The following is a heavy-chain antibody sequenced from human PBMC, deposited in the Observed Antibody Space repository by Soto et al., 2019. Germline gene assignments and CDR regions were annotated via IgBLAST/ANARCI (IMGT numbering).Heavy chain of an antibody. J-gene: IGHJ6*03. Sequence: PSQTLSLTCAISGDSVSSNSAAWNWIRQSPSRGLEWLGRTYYRSKWYNDYTVSVKSRITINPDTSRNQFSLQLNSVTPEDTAVYYCARTTSPYGDYIHFYYYYMDVWGKGTTVTVSS. CDR2: TYYRSKWYN. CDR3: ARTTSPYGDYIHFYYYYMDV. V-gene: IGHV6-1*01. CDR1: GDSVSSNSAA. D-gene: IGHD4-17*01.